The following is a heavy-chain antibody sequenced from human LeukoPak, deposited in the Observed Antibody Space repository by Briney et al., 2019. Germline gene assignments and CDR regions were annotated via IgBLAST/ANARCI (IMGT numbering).Heavy chain of an antibody. D-gene: IGHD4-11*01. CDR1: GFTFDDYA. J-gene: IGHJ6*03. V-gene: IGHV3-9*01. CDR2: ISWNSGSI. Sequence: GGSLRLSCAASGFTFDDYAMHWVRQAPGKGLEWVSGISWNSGSIGYADSVKGRFTISRDNAKNTLYLQMNSLRAEDTAVYYCAREPAVTSYYYYYMDVWGKGTTVTVSS. CDR3: AREPAVTSYYYYYMDV.